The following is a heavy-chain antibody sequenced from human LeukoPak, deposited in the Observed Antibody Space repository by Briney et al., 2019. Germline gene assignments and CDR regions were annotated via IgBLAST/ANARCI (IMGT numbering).Heavy chain of an antibody. CDR3: ARDYSTGKVHYYYYGMDV. D-gene: IGHD2-15*01. V-gene: IGHV1-18*01. CDR2: ISAYNGNT. Sequence: ASVKVSCKASGYTFTSYGISWVRQAPGQGLEWMGWISAYNGNTNYAQKLKGRVTITTNTSTSTAYMELRSLRSDDTAVYYCARDYSTGKVHYYYYGMDVWGQGTTVTVSS. J-gene: IGHJ6*02. CDR1: GYTFTSYG.